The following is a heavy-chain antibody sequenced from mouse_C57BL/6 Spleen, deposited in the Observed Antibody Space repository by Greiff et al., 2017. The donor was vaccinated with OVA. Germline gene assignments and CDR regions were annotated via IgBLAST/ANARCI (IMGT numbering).Heavy chain of an antibody. J-gene: IGHJ3*01. CDR3: AKPGYYGSTSWFAY. V-gene: IGHV2-3*01. CDR2: IWGDGGT. CDR1: GFALTSYG. D-gene: IGHD1-1*01. Sequence: VQLQESGPGLVAPSPCLSITCTVSGFALTSYGVSWVRQPPGKGLEWLGVIWGDGGTTYHSALISRLGISKDNSKSQVSLKLNSLQTDDTATDDCAKPGYYGSTSWFAYWGQGTLVTVSA.